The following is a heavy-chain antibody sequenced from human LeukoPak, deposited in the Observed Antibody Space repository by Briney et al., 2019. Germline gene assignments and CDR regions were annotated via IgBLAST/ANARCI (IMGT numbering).Heavy chain of an antibody. CDR1: GFTFSSHS. Sequence: GALKLSCSTSGFTFSSHSIGLVRPAPGEGLEGVSAISGSGGSTYYADSVKGRFTISRDNSKNTLYLQMNSLRAEDTAVYYCAKSKRYSSSSFEPTGDYWGQGTLVTVSS. CDR2: ISGSGGST. J-gene: IGHJ4*02. V-gene: IGHV3-23*01. D-gene: IGHD6-6*01. CDR3: AKSKRYSSSSFEPTGDY.